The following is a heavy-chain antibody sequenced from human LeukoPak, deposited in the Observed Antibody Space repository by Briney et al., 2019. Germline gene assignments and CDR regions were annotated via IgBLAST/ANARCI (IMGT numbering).Heavy chain of an antibody. Sequence: GSLRLSCAASGFTFSNAWMNWVRPAPGKGLEWVGRIKSKTDDGTTDYAAPVKGRFTISRDDSKNTLYLQMNSLKTEDTAVYYCTTGRGYSGYDPIDYWGQGTLVTVSS. CDR3: TTGRGYSGYDPIDY. CDR1: GFTFSNAW. V-gene: IGHV3-15*07. J-gene: IGHJ4*02. D-gene: IGHD5-12*01. CDR2: IKSKTDDGTT.